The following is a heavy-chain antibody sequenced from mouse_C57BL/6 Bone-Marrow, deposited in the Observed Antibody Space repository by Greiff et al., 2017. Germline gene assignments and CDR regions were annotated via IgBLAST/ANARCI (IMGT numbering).Heavy chain of an antibody. V-gene: IGHV1-69*01. CDR2: IDPSDSYT. CDR3: DRLDY. Sequence: QVQLQQPGAELVKPGASVKLSCKASGYTFTSYWMHWVKQRPGQGLEWIGEIDPSDSYTNYNQKFKGKSTLTVDKSSRTAYMQLSSLTYEGSAVEYCDRLDYWGQGTSVTVSS. J-gene: IGHJ4*01. CDR1: GYTFTSYW.